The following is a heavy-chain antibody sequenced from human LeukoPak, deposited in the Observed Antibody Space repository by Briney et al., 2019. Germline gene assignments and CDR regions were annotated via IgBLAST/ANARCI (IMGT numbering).Heavy chain of an antibody. CDR2: ISGSGGST. D-gene: IGHD3-10*01. CDR3: AKDLRYGSGSYYKNRPYYFDY. J-gene: IGHJ4*02. V-gene: IGHV3-23*01. Sequence: GGSLRLSCAASRFTFSSYGMSWVRQAPGKGLEWVSAISGSGGSTYYADSVKGRFTISRDNPKNTLYLQMNSLRAEDTAVYYCAKDLRYGSGSYYKNRPYYFDYWGQGTLVTVSS. CDR1: RFTFSSYG.